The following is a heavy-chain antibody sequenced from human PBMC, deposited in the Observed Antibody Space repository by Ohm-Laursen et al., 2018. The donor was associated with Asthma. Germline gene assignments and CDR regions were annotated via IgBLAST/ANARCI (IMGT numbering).Heavy chain of an antibody. J-gene: IGHJ4*02. D-gene: IGHD2-15*01. CDR3: AKAVLAATYFDY. Sequence: SLRLSCTAPGFTFSSYAMSWVRQAPGKGLEWVSAISGSGGSTYYADSVKGRFTISRDNSKNTLYLQMNSLRAEDTAVYYCAKAVLAATYFDYWGQGTLVTVSS. CDR1: GFTFSSYA. CDR2: ISGSGGST. V-gene: IGHV3-23*01.